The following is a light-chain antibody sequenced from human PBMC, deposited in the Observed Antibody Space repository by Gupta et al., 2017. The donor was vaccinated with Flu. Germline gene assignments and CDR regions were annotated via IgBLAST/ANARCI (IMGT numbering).Light chain of an antibody. Sequence: QLVLTQSPSASASLGASVKLTCTLSSGHSNYAIAWHQQQPEKGPRYLMKLKSDGSHNKGDGIPDRFSGSNSGAERYLIISSLQSEDEADYYCQTWGTGSVVFGGGTKLTVL. CDR2: LKSDGSH. J-gene: IGLJ2*01. V-gene: IGLV4-69*01. CDR1: SGHSNYA. CDR3: QTWGTGSVV.